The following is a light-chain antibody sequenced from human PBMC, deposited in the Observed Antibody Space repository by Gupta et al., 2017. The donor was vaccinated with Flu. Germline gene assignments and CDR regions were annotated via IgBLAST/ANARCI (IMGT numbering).Light chain of an antibody. V-gene: IGKV3-11*01. Sequence: VLTHSPATLSLSPGERATLSCRASQSVSSYLAWYQQKPGQAPRLLIDDTSNRATGIPARCSGSGSGTDCTLTISSLEPEDFAVEYCQQRSSWPRTFGGGTKVEIK. CDR3: QQRSSWPRT. CDR2: DTS. J-gene: IGKJ4*01. CDR1: QSVSSY.